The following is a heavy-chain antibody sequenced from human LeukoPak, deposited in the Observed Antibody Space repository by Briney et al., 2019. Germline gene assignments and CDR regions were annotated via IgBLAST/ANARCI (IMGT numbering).Heavy chain of an antibody. CDR1: GFTFSSYA. Sequence: GGSLRLSCAASGFTFSSYAMSWVRQAPGKGLEWVSAISGSGDSTYYADSVRGRFTISRDNSKNTLYLQMNSLRTEDTAIYYCAKDRYTSRAAGADYWGQGTLVTVSS. V-gene: IGHV3-23*01. D-gene: IGHD6-13*01. CDR3: AKDRYTSRAAGADY. CDR2: ISGSGDST. J-gene: IGHJ4*02.